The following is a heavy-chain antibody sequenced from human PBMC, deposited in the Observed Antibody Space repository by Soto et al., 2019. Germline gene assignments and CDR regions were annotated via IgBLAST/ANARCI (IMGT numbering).Heavy chain of an antibody. CDR3: AREVVAATPLVHYYYMDV. Sequence: ASVKVSCKASGYTFTSYGISWVRQAPGQGLEWMGWISAYNGNTNYAQKLQGRVTMTTDTSTSTAYMELRSLRSDDTAVYYCAREVVAATPLVHYYYMDVWGIGTTVTVSS. CDR2: ISAYNGNT. CDR1: GYTFTSYG. V-gene: IGHV1-18*01. D-gene: IGHD2-15*01. J-gene: IGHJ6*03.